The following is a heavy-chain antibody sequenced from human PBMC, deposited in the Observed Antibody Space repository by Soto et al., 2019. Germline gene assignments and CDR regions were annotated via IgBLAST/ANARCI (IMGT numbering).Heavy chain of an antibody. J-gene: IGHJ3*02. CDR2: IYPGDSDS. CDR3: ASRTNGISHDAFDI. D-gene: IGHD2-8*01. CDR1: GYNFNSYW. Sequence: EVQLVQSGAEVKKPGESLKISCKGSGYNFNSYWIAWVRQMPGKGLEWMAVIYPGDSDSIYSPSFQGQVTISVDKSISTTYLQWSGLKASDTAMYYCASRTNGISHDAFDIWGQGTMVTVSS. V-gene: IGHV5-51*03.